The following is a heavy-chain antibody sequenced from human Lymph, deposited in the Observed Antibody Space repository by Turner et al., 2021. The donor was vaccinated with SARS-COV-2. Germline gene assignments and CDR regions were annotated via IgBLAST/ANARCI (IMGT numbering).Heavy chain of an antibody. CDR2: ISYDGSNK. Sequence: QVQLVESGGGVVQPGRSLRLSCAAPGFNFSTYAIYWVRQAPGKGLEWVAVISYDGSNKYYADSVKGRFTISRDNSKNTLYLQMNSLRAEDTAVYYCARYASGGYFYYGMDVWGQGTTVTVSS. CDR3: ARYASGGYFYYGMDV. D-gene: IGHD3-10*01. V-gene: IGHV3-30*04. CDR1: GFNFSTYA. J-gene: IGHJ6*02.